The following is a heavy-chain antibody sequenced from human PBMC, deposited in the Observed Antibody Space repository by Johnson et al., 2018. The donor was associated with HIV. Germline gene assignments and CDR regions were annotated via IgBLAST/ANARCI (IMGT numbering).Heavy chain of an antibody. J-gene: IGHJ3*02. V-gene: IGHV3-43D*03. Sequence: EVQVVESGGGLVQPGGSLRLSCAASGFTFDDYAMHWVRQAPGNGLEWVSLIRWDGAITHYADSVKGRFTISRDNSRNSLYLQMKSLRPEDTALYYCARAEIYEGRVGDFAFDIWGQGTMVTVSS. CDR2: IRWDGAIT. CDR1: GFTFDDYA. CDR3: ARAEIYEGRVGDFAFDI. D-gene: IGHD3-10*01.